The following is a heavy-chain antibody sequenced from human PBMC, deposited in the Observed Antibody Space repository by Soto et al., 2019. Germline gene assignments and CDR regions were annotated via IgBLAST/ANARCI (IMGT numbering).Heavy chain of an antibody. Sequence: EVQLVESGGGLVQPGRSLRLSCAASGFTFDDYAMHWVRQAPGKGLEWVSGISWNSGSIGYADSVKGRFTISRDNAKNSLYLQMNSLRAEDTALYYCAKGHMVRGVGPHDYWGQGTLVTVSS. D-gene: IGHD3-10*01. V-gene: IGHV3-9*01. CDR2: ISWNSGSI. CDR3: AKGHMVRGVGPHDY. J-gene: IGHJ4*02. CDR1: GFTFDDYA.